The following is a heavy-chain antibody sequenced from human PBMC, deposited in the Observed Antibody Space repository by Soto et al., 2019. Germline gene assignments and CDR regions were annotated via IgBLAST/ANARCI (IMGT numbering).Heavy chain of an antibody. Sequence: QVHLVQSGAEVKKPGASVKVSCKGSGYTFTSYGITWVRQAPGQGLEWMGWISAHNGNTDYAQKLQGRVTVTRDTSTSTAYMELRSLRADDTAVYYCARGRYGDYCGQGALVTVSS. CDR2: ISAHNGNT. D-gene: IGHD1-1*01. V-gene: IGHV1-18*01. J-gene: IGHJ4*02. CDR3: ARGRYGDY. CDR1: GYTFTSYG.